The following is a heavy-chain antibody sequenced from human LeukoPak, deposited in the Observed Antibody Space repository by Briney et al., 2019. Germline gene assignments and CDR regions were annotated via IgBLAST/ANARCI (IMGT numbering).Heavy chain of an antibody. V-gene: IGHV3-23*01. D-gene: IGHD3-3*01. CDR2: ISGSGGST. J-gene: IGHJ4*02. CDR3: AKYSYYDFWSGYFDY. Sequence: GGSLRLSCAASGFTFSSYAMSWVRQAPGKGLEWVSAISGSGGSTYYADSMKGRFTISGDNSKNTLYLQMNSLRAEDTAVYYCAKYSYYDFWSGYFDYWGQGTLVTVSS. CDR1: GFTFSSYA.